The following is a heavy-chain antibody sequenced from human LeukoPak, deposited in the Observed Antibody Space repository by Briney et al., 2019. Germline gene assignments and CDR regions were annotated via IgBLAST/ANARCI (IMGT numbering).Heavy chain of an antibody. CDR1: GYTFSSHV. CDR3: ARDPSLIVGASISFFDY. J-gene: IGHJ4*02. Sequence: QPGGSLRLSCAASGYTFSSHVMSWVRQAPGKGLEWVSAVSGGGDYTSYADSVKGRFTISRDNSKDTLYLQMNSLRADDTAVYYCARDPSLIVGASISFFDYWGQGTLVTVSS. V-gene: IGHV3-23*01. D-gene: IGHD1-26*01. CDR2: VSGGGDYT.